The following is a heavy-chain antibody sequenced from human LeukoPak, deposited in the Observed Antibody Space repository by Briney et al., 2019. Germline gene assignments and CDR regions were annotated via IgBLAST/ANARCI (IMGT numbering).Heavy chain of an antibody. D-gene: IGHD3-3*01. Sequence: SETLSLTCTVSGGSISSYYWSWIRQPPGKGLEWIGYIYYSGSTNYNPSLESRVTISVDTSKNQFSLKLSSVTAADTAVYYCARGDFWSGYYLYYWGQGTLVTVSS. CDR1: GGSISSYY. CDR2: IYYSGST. CDR3: ARGDFWSGYYLYY. V-gene: IGHV4-59*12. J-gene: IGHJ4*02.